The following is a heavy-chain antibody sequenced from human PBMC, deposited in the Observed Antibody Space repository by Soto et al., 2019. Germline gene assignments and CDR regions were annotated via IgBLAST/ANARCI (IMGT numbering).Heavy chain of an antibody. CDR3: VRAPMVRGVIDTIDY. D-gene: IGHD3-10*01. Sequence: GGSLRLSCAASGFTASSNYMSWVRQAPGKGLEWVSVIYSGGSTYYADSVKGRFTISRDNSKNTLYLQMNSLRAEDTAVYYCVRAPMVRGVIDTIDYWGQGTLVTVSS. J-gene: IGHJ4*02. CDR1: GFTASSNY. V-gene: IGHV3-53*01. CDR2: IYSGGST.